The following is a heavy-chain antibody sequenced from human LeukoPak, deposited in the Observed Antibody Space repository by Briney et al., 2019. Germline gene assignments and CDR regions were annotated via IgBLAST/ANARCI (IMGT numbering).Heavy chain of an antibody. CDR1: GGSVSSGSYY. CDR2: IYYSGST. V-gene: IGHV4-61*01. Sequence: NPSQTLSLTCTVSGGSVSSGSYYWSWIRQPPGKGLEWIGYIYYSGSTNYNPSLKSRVTISVDTSKNQFSLKLSSVTAADTAVYYCARCRGSSGYHFDYWGQGTLVTVSS. D-gene: IGHD3-22*01. CDR3: ARCRGSSGYHFDY. J-gene: IGHJ4*02.